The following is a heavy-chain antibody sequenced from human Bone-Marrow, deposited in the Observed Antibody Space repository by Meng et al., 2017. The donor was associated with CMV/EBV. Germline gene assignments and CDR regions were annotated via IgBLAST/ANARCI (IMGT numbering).Heavy chain of an antibody. D-gene: IGHD5-18*01. CDR2: INPNSGGT. CDR1: GYTFTGYY. V-gene: IGHV1-2*02. Sequence: ASVKVSCKASGYTFTGYYMHWVRQAPGQGLEWMGWINPNSGGTNYAQKFQGRVTMTRDTSISTAYMELSRLRSEDTAVYYCARGLIDSYGPSYYFDYWGQGTLVTVSS. J-gene: IGHJ4*02. CDR3: ARGLIDSYGPSYYFDY.